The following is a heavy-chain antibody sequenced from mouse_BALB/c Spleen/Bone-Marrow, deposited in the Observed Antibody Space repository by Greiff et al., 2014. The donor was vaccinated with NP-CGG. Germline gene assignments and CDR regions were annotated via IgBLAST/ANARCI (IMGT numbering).Heavy chain of an antibody. CDR3: ARGDYYGGSFFAY. Sequence: DVHLVESGADLVKPGASVKLSCTASGFNIKDTYMHWVEQRPEQGLEWIGRIDPANGNTKYDPKFQGKATITADTSSNTAYLQLSSLTSEDTAVYYCARGDYYGGSFFAYWGQGTLVTVSA. CDR1: GFNIKDTY. CDR2: IDPANGNT. V-gene: IGHV14-3*02. D-gene: IGHD1-1*01. J-gene: IGHJ3*01.